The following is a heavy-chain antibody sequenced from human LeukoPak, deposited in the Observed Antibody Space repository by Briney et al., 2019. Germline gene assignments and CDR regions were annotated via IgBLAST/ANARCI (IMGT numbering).Heavy chain of an antibody. V-gene: IGHV3-23*01. CDR3: AKDSRSGSYYELYYFDY. J-gene: IGHJ4*02. CDR1: GFTFSSYA. Sequence: GGSLRLSCAASGFTFSSYAMSWVRQAPGKGLEWVSAISGSGGNTYYADSVKGRFTISRDNSENTLYLQMNSLRAEDTAVYYCAKDSRSGSYYELYYFDYWGQGTLVTVSS. D-gene: IGHD3-10*01. CDR2: ISGSGGNT.